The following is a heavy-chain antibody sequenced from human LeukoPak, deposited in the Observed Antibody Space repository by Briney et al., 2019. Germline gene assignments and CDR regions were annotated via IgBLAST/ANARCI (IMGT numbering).Heavy chain of an antibody. CDR1: GGSISSYY. V-gene: IGHV4-59*01. J-gene: IGHJ6*03. Sequence: SETLSLTCTVSGGSISSYYWSWIRQPPGKGLEWIGYIYSSGSTNYNPSLKSRVIISVDTSRNQFSLKLSSVTAADTAMYYCARMFQYYYMDVWGKGTTVTVSS. D-gene: IGHD3-10*02. CDR2: IYSSGST. CDR3: ARMFQYYYMDV.